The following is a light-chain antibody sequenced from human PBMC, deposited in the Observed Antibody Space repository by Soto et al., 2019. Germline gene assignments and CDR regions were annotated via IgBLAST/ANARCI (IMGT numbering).Light chain of an antibody. CDR1: KLGGKY. CDR2: DDS. J-gene: IGLJ2*01. Sequence: SYELTQPPSVSVSPGQTASMTCSGDKLGGKYVCWYQQKPGQSPVLVIYDDSKRPSGIPERFSGSNSGNTATLTIGGTQAMDEADYYCQAWESSVVFGGGTKLTVL. CDR3: QAWESSVV. V-gene: IGLV3-1*01.